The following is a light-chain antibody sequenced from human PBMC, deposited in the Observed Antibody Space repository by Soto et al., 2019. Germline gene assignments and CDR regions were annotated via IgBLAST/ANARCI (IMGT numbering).Light chain of an antibody. CDR2: EVT. J-gene: IGLJ1*01. Sequence: QSALTQPASVSGSPGQSITISCTGTSSDVGNYNLVSWYQHHPGRAPKLVIYEVTRRPSGVSNRFSASKSGNTASLTISGLQAEDEADYRCCSYAGDKSYVFGTGTKLTAL. CDR1: SSDVGNYNL. CDR3: CSYAGDKSYV. V-gene: IGLV2-23*02.